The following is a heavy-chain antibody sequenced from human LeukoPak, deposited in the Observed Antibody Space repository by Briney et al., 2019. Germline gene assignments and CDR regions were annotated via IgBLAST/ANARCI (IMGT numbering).Heavy chain of an antibody. Sequence: KTGGSLRLSCAASGFTFSNAWMSWVRQAPGKGLEWVGRIKSKTDGGTTDYAAPVKGRFTISRDDSKNTLYLQMNSLRADDTAVYYCAKGITMVRYYGMDVWGQGTTVTVSS. D-gene: IGHD3-10*01. V-gene: IGHV3-15*01. CDR2: IKSKTDGGTT. CDR3: AKGITMVRYYGMDV. J-gene: IGHJ6*02. CDR1: GFTFSNAW.